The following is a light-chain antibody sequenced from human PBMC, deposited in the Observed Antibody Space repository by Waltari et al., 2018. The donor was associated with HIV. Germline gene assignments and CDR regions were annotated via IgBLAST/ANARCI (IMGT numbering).Light chain of an antibody. CDR1: SSNIGAGFD. CDR2: VNR. J-gene: IGLJ2*01. CDR3: QSYDSSLSV. Sequence: QSVLTQPPSLSGAPGQRVTISCTGSSSNIGAGFDVHWYQQLPGTAPNLLIYVNRNRPSGVPDRVSGSKSGTSASLASTGLQAEDEADYYCQSYDSSLSVFGGGTKLTVL. V-gene: IGLV1-40*01.